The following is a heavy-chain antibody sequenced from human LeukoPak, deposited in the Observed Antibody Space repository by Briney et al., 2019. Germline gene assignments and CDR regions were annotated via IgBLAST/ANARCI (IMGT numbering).Heavy chain of an antibody. CDR2: IYTSGST. J-gene: IGHJ4*02. CDR1: GGSISSGSYY. D-gene: IGHD6-19*01. CDR3: ARSAVALNHHFDY. Sequence: SETLSLTCTVSGGSISSGSYYWSWIRQPAGKGLEWIGRIYTSGSTNYNPSLKSRVTISVDTSKNQFSLKLSSVTAADTAVYYCARSAVALNHHFDYWGQGTLVTVSS. V-gene: IGHV4-61*02.